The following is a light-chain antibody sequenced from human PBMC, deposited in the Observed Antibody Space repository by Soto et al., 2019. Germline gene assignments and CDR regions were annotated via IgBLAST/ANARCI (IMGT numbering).Light chain of an antibody. J-gene: IGKJ2*01. CDR1: ESISTW. CDR2: GAP. Sequence: DIQMTQSPSTLSASVGDRVTITCRASESISTWLAWYQQKPGKSPKLLIYGAPNLERGVPSRFSGSGSGTEFTLTISRLQPDDFAAYYCQQYNSFSYTFGPGTKLEIK. CDR3: QQYNSFSYT. V-gene: IGKV1-5*01.